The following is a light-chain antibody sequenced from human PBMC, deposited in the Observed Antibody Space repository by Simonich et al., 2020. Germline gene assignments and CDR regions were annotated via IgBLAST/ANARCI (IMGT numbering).Light chain of an antibody. CDR3: SSYTSSSTLV. CDR2: DVS. J-gene: IGLJ3*02. CDR1: SSDVGGYNY. V-gene: IGLV2-14*01. Sequence: QSALTQPASVSGSPGQSITISCTGTSSDVGGYNYFSWYQQHPGKAPKLMIYDVSMRPSGVSNRCSGSKSGNTASRTISGLQAEDEADYYCSSYTSSSTLVFGGGTKLTVL.